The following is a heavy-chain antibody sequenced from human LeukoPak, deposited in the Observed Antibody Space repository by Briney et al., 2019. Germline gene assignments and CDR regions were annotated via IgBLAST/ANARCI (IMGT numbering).Heavy chain of an antibody. CDR2: IKSKTDGGTT. CDR1: GFTFSNAW. J-gene: IGHJ6*02. V-gene: IGHV3-15*01. CDR3: TTAVGIAAAGPIYYYYYGMDV. Sequence: GGSLRLSCAASGFTFSNAWMSWVRQAPGKGGEGVGRIKSKTDGGTTDYAAPVKGRFTISRDDSKNTLYLQMNSLKTEDTAVYYCTTAVGIAAAGPIYYYYYGMDVWGQGTTVTVSS. D-gene: IGHD6-13*01.